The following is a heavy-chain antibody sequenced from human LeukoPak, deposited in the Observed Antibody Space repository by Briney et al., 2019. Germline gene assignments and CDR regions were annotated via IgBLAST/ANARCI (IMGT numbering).Heavy chain of an antibody. Sequence: GASVKVSCKVSGYTLTELSMHWVRQAPGKGLEWMGGFDPEDGETIYAQKFQGRVTMTEDTSTDTAYMELSSLRSGDTAVYYCATGGTAAAYGQPDWFDPWGQGTLVTVSS. CDR3: ATGGTAAAYGQPDWFDP. CDR2: FDPEDGET. J-gene: IGHJ5*02. V-gene: IGHV1-24*01. CDR1: GYTLTELS. D-gene: IGHD6-13*01.